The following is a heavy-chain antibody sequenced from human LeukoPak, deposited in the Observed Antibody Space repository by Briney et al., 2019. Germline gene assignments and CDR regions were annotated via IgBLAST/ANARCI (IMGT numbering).Heavy chain of an antibody. CDR1: VYTFTIYG. J-gene: IGHJ4*02. Sequence: GASVTVSFKSSVYTFTIYGISWVRQAPGQGLEWMGWISAYNGNTNYAQKLQGRVTMTTDTSTSTAYMELRSMRSDDTAVYYCARDLGMVRGVNHDYWGQGTLVTVSS. CDR3: ARDLGMVRGVNHDY. CDR2: ISAYNGNT. D-gene: IGHD3-10*01. V-gene: IGHV1-18*01.